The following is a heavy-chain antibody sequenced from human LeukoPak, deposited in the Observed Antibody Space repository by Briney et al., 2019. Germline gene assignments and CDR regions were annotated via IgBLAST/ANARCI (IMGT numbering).Heavy chain of an antibody. D-gene: IGHD6-19*01. CDR3: AKEEQYSSGWSVHY. J-gene: IGHJ4*02. V-gene: IGHV3-23*01. CDR1: GFTFSSYA. Sequence: PGGSLRLSCAASGFTFSSYAMSWVRQAPGKDLEWVSSVSGSGGSTYYADSVKGRFTISRDNSKNTLYLQMNSLRAEDTAVYYCAKEEQYSSGWSVHYWGQGTLVTVSS. CDR2: VSGSGGST.